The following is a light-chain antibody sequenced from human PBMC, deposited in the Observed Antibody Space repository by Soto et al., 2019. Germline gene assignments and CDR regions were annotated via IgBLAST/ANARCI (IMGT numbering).Light chain of an antibody. Sequence: QSALTQPASVSGSPGQSITISCTGTTSDVGGYNYVSWYQQHPGKAPKLMIYEVSNRPSGVSNRFYGSNSGNTASVSISGLQGEDGADYYCSSYKGSSTVVFGGGSKLTVL. CDR3: SSYKGSSTVV. V-gene: IGLV2-14*01. J-gene: IGLJ2*01. CDR2: EVS. CDR1: TSDVGGYNY.